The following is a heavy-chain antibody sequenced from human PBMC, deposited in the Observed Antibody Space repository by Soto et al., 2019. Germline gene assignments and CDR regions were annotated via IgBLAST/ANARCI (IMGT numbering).Heavy chain of an antibody. CDR1: GYTFTSYD. CDR2: MNPNSGNT. J-gene: IGHJ6*02. Sequence: QVQLVQSGAEVKKPGASVKVSCKASGYTFTSYDINWVRQATGQGLEWMGWMNPNSGNTGYAQKFQGRVTMTRNTSISTAYMELSSLRSEDTAVYYCARGTDRRGYYYYGMDVWGQGTTVTVSS. D-gene: IGHD3-16*01. V-gene: IGHV1-8*01. CDR3: ARGTDRRGYYYYGMDV.